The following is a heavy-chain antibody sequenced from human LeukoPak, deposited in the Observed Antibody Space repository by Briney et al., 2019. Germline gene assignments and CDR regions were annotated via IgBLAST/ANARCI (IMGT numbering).Heavy chain of an antibody. CDR1: GYSFTTYW. CDR2: IDPSDSYT. Sequence: PGESLKISCKGSGYSFTTYWITWVRQMPGKGLEWMGRIDPSDSYTNYSPSFQGHVIISVDKSISTAYLQWSSLKASDTAIYYCARHLHSSGWLFDYWGQGTLATVSS. D-gene: IGHD6-19*01. CDR3: ARHLHSSGWLFDY. J-gene: IGHJ4*02. V-gene: IGHV5-10-1*01.